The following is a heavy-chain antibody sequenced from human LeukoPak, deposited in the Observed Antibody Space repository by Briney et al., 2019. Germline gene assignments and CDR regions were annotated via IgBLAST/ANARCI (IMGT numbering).Heavy chain of an antibody. CDR2: INPNSGGT. CDR1: GYTFTGYY. V-gene: IGHV1-2*02. J-gene: IGHJ5*02. Sequence: ASVKVSCKASGYTFTGYYMHWVRQAPGQGLEWMGWINPNSGGTNYAQKFQGRVTMTRDTSTSTAYMELRSLRSDDTAMYYCACYYYDSSGYPRPWFDPWGQGTLVIVSS. CDR3: ACYYYDSSGYPRPWFDP. D-gene: IGHD3-22*01.